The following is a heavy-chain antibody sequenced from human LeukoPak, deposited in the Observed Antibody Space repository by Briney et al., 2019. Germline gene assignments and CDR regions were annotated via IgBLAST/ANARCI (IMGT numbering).Heavy chain of an antibody. CDR2: INHSGST. CDR3: ARVAEDP. CDR1: GGSFSGYY. D-gene: IGHD6-13*01. J-gene: IGHJ5*02. Sequence: SETLSLTCAVYGGSFSGYYWSWIRQPPGKGLEWIGEINHSGSTNYNPSLKSRVTVSVDTSKNQFSLKLSSVTAADTAVYYCARVAEDPWGQGTLVTVSS. V-gene: IGHV4-34*01.